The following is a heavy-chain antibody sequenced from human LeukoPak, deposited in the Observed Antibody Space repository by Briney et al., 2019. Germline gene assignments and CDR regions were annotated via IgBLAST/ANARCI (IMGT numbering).Heavy chain of an antibody. D-gene: IGHD6-6*01. CDR2: IYYSGST. V-gene: IGHV4-59*11. J-gene: IGHJ4*02. CDR1: GGSISSHY. CDR3: ARDSAYSSSPYFDY. Sequence: SETLSLTCTVSGGSISSHYWSWIRQPPGKGLEWIGYIYYSGSTNYNPSLKSRVTISVDTSKNQFSLELSSVTAADTAVYYCARDSAYSSSPYFDYWGQGTLVTVSS.